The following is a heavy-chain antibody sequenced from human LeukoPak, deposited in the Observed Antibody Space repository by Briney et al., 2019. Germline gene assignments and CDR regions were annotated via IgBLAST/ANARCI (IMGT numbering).Heavy chain of an antibody. V-gene: IGHV1-8*03. CDR2: MNPNSGNT. D-gene: IGHD3-9*01. CDR3: AREAYDILTGSNTDQGAEAFDI. CDR1: GYTFTSYD. Sequence: ASVKVSCKASGYTFTSYDINWVRQATGQGLEWMGWMNPNSGNTGYAQKFQGRVTITRNTSISTAYMELSSLRSEDTAVYYCAREAYDILTGSNTDQGAEAFDIWGQGTMATVSS. J-gene: IGHJ3*02.